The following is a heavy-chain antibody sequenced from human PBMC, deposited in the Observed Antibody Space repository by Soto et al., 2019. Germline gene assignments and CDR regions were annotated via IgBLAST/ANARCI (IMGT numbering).Heavy chain of an antibody. Sequence: QVQLVQSGAEVKKPGSPVKVSCKASGGTFSSYAISWVRQAPGQGLEWMGGMIPIFGTAHYAQKFQGRVTITADKSASTAYMELSSLRSEDTAVYYCARGEDYGYNLYYYYYVMDVWGQGTTVTVSS. CDR2: MIPIFGTA. CDR3: ARGEDYGYNLYYYYYVMDV. V-gene: IGHV1-69*06. D-gene: IGHD5-18*01. CDR1: GGTFSSYA. J-gene: IGHJ6*02.